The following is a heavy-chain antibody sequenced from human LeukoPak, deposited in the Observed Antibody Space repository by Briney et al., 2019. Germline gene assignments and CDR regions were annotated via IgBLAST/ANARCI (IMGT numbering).Heavy chain of an antibody. J-gene: IGHJ4*02. CDR1: GFTVSSNS. D-gene: IGHD1-26*01. Sequence: AGGSLRLSCTVSGFTVSSNSMSWVRQAPGKGLEWVSFIYSDNTHYSDSVKGRFTISRDNSKNTLYLQMNSLRAEDTAVYYCARGAINSASYYAYFDYWGQGILVTVSS. V-gene: IGHV3-53*01. CDR3: ARGAINSASYYAYFDY. CDR2: IYSDNT.